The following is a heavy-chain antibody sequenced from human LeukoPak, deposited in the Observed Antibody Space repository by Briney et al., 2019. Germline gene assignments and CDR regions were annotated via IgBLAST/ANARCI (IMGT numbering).Heavy chain of an antibody. Sequence: PGGSLRLSCAASGFTFSSYSMNWVRQAPGKGLEWVSSINSSSSYIYYADSVKGRFTISRDNAKNSLYLQMNSLRAEDTAVYYCAKDITPYGEGGCFDYWGQGTLVTVSS. CDR2: INSSSSYI. CDR1: GFTFSSYS. CDR3: AKDITPYGEGGCFDY. D-gene: IGHD3-10*01. V-gene: IGHV3-21*04. J-gene: IGHJ4*02.